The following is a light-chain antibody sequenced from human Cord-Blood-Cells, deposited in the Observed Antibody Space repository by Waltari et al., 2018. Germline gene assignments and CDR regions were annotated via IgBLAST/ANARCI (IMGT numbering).Light chain of an antibody. J-gene: IGKJ4*01. CDR1: QSVSSN. Sequence: EIVMTQSPATLSVSPGDRATISCRASQSVSSNLAWYQQKPGQAPRRLIYGASTRATGIPARFSGSGSGTEFTLTISSLQSEDFAVYYCQQYNNWPPLTFGGGTKVEIK. V-gene: IGKV3-15*01. CDR2: GAS. CDR3: QQYNNWPPLT.